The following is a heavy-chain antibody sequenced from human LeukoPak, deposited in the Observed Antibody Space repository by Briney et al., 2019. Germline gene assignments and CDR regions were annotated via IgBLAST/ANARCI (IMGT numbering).Heavy chain of an antibody. J-gene: IGHJ4*02. CDR3: ARARTKTTVVTPMVSAGYYFGY. Sequence: SVKVSCKASGGTFSSYAISWVRQAPGQGLEWMGGIIPIFGTANYAQKFQGRVTITADESTSTAYMELSSLRSEDTAVYYCARARTKTTVVTPMVSAGYYFGYWGQGTLVTVSS. CDR1: GGTFSSYA. V-gene: IGHV1-69*13. CDR2: IIPIFGTA. D-gene: IGHD4-23*01.